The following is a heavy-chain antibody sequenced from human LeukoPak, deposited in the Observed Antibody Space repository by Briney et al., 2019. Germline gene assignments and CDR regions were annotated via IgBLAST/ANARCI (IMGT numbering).Heavy chain of an antibody. J-gene: IGHJ3*02. V-gene: IGHV1-46*01. D-gene: IGHD5-18*01. Sequence: ASVKVSCKASGYTFXSXYMHWXRXXXAQGXXGXXIXXLSGGSTSYEQXFQGRVTMTRDTSTSTVYMELSSLRSEDTAVYYCATAYNYGRDAFDIWGQGTMVTVSS. CDR1: GYTFXSXY. CDR2: XXLSGGST. CDR3: ATAYNYGRDAFDI.